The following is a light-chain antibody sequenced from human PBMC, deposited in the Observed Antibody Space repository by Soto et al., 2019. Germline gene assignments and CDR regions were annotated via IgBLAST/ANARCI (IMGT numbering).Light chain of an antibody. CDR2: GAS. J-gene: IGKJ5*01. V-gene: IGKV3-20*01. Sequence: ESVVTQSPGTLSLSQGERATLSCRASQSVSNNYLAWYQQKPGQAPRLLIYGASTRATGIPDRFSGSGSGTDFTLTISRLEPEDFAFNYSPTSGIYPLITF. CDR1: QSVSNNY. CDR3: PTSGIYPLIT.